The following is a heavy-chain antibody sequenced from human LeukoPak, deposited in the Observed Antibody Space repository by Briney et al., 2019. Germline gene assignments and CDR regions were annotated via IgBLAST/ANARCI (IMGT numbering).Heavy chain of an antibody. V-gene: IGHV4-34*01. D-gene: IGHD3-10*01. CDR2: INHSGST. Sequence: SETLSLTCAVYGGSLSGYYWSWIRQPPGKGLEWIGEINHSGSTNYNPSLKSRVTISVDTSKNQFSLKLSSVTAADTAVYYCARREPLRYYYGSGKTHSNWFDPWGQGTLVTVSS. J-gene: IGHJ5*02. CDR1: GGSLSGYY. CDR3: ARREPLRYYYGSGKTHSNWFDP.